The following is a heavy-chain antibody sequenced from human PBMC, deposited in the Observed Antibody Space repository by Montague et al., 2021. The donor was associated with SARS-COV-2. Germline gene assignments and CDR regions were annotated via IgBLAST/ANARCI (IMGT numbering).Heavy chain of an antibody. J-gene: IGHJ6*02. D-gene: IGHD2-15*01. CDR2: LSNDANNA. CDR1: GFTFSTYD. Sequence: SLRLSCAASGFTFSTYDMNWVRQAPGKGLEWVAVLSNDANNAYYADSVKGRFTISRDTSKNTLYLQMNSLRAEDTAVYYCARERGPGVYCSGATCTNYYYYYGLDVWGQGTTVTVSS. CDR3: ARERGPGVYCSGATCTNYYYYYGLDV. V-gene: IGHV3-30-3*01.